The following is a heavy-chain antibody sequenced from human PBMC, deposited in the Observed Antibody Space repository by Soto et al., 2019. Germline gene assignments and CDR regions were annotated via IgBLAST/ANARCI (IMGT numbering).Heavy chain of an antibody. Sequence: QVHLVESGGGVVQPGRSLTLSCAASGFIFSNYGIHWVRQAPGKGLEWVAVISNDGSYKNYADSVKGRFTISRDNSKNTVYPLMDSLRHEDRAVYYCTKEHEKSLAYWGQGTLVTVSS. CDR3: TKEHEKSLAY. J-gene: IGHJ4*02. CDR1: GFIFSNYG. V-gene: IGHV3-30*18. CDR2: ISNDGSYK.